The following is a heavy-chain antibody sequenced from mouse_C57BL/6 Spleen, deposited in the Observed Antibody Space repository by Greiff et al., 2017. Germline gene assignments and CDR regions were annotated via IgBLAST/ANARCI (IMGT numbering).Heavy chain of an antibody. V-gene: IGHV1-82*01. Sequence: QVQLKQSGPELVKPGASVKISCKASGYAFSSSWMNWVKQRPGKGLEWIGRIYPGDGDTNYNGKFKGKATLTADKSSSTTYMQLSSLTSEDSAVYVCARSYYGSSFAYWGQGTLVTVSA. CDR3: ARSYYGSSFAY. D-gene: IGHD1-1*01. CDR1: GYAFSSSW. CDR2: IYPGDGDT. J-gene: IGHJ3*01.